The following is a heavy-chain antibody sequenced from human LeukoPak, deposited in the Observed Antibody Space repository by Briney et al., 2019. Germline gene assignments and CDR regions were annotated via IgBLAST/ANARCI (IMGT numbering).Heavy chain of an antibody. CDR3: ARDGAMGYFDY. CDR1: GFTFSSYA. CDR2: ISYDGSNK. J-gene: IGHJ4*02. V-gene: IGHV3-30-3*01. D-gene: IGHD5-24*01. Sequence: GSLRLSCAASGFTFSSYAMHWVRQAPGKGLGWVAVISYDGSNKYYADSVKGRFTISRDNSKNTLYLQMNSLRAEDTAVYYCARDGAMGYFDYWGQGTLVTVSS.